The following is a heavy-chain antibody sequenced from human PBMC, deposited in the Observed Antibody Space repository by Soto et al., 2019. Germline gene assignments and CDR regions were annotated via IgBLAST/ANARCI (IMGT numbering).Heavy chain of an antibody. CDR1: GGSISSGGYY. V-gene: IGHV4-31*03. Sequence: QVQLQESGPGLVKPSQTLSLTCTVSGGSISSGGYYWSWIRQHPGKGLEWIGYIYYSGSTYYNPSLKSRVTISVDTSKNQFSLKLSSVTAADTAVYYCARDSRSIAVAGTGFQPWGQGTLVTVSS. CDR3: ARDSRSIAVAGTGFQP. CDR2: IYYSGST. J-gene: IGHJ1*01. D-gene: IGHD6-19*01.